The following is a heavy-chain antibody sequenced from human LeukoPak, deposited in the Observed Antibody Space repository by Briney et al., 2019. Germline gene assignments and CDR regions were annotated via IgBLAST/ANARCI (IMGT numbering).Heavy chain of an antibody. CDR3: ASIDSGSYSSYWCFDL. D-gene: IGHD1-26*01. J-gene: IGHJ2*01. CDR2: INHSGST. V-gene: IGHV4-34*01. Sequence: SETLSLTCAVYVGSFSGYYWSWIRQPPGKGLEWIGEINHSGSTNYNPSLKSRVTISVDTSKNQFSLKLSSVTAADTAVHYCASIDSGSYSSYWCFDLWGRGTLVTVSS. CDR1: VGSFSGYY.